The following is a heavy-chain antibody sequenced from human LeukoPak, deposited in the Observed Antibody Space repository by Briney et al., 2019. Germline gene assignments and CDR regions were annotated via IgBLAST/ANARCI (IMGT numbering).Heavy chain of an antibody. Sequence: ASVKVSCKASGYTFTSYYMHWVRQAPGQGLEWMAIINPSGGSTTYAQKFQGRITMTRDTSTSTVYMELSSLRSEDTAVYYCATGGQQYGPWHGWGQGTLVTVSS. J-gene: IGHJ4*02. V-gene: IGHV1-46*01. D-gene: IGHD4-17*01. CDR3: ATGGQQYGPWHG. CDR1: GYTFTSYY. CDR2: INPSGGST.